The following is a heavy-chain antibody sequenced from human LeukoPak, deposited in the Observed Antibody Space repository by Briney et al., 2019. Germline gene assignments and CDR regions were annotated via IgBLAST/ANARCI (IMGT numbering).Heavy chain of an antibody. J-gene: IGHJ4*02. Sequence: SETLSLTCAVYGGSFSGYYWSWIRQPPGKGLEWIGEINHSGSTNYNPSLKSRVTISVDTSKNQFSLKLSSVTAADTAVYYCARSPITMVRGVGRFDYWGQGTLVTVSA. V-gene: IGHV4-34*01. CDR2: INHSGST. CDR3: ARSPITMVRGVGRFDY. CDR1: GGSFSGYY. D-gene: IGHD3-10*01.